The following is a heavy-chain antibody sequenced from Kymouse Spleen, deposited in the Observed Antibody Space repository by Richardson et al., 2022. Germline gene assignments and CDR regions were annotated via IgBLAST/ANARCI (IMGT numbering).Heavy chain of an antibody. J-gene: IGHJ6*02. Sequence: QVQLQQWGAGLLKPSETLSLTCAVYGGSFSGYYWSWIRQPPGKGLEWIGEINHSGSTNYNPSLKSRVTISVDTSKNQFSLKLSSVTAADTAVYYCARRQLAYYYYGMDVWGQGTTVTVSS. D-gene: IGHD6-6*01. CDR2: INHSGST. CDR1: GGSFSGYY. V-gene: IGHV4-34*01. CDR3: ARRQLAYYYYGMDV.